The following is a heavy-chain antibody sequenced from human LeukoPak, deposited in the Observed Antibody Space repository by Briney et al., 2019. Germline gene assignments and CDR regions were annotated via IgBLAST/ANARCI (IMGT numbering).Heavy chain of an antibody. CDR2: INPNSGGT. Sequence: GSSVKVSCKASGYTFTGYYMHWVRQAPGQGLEWVGWINPNSGGTNYAQKFQGRVTMTRDTSISTAYMELSRLRSDDTAVYYCARDDTMYSSGWPTYWGQGTLVTVSS. D-gene: IGHD6-19*01. J-gene: IGHJ4*02. CDR3: ARDDTMYSSGWPTY. V-gene: IGHV1-2*02. CDR1: GYTFTGYY.